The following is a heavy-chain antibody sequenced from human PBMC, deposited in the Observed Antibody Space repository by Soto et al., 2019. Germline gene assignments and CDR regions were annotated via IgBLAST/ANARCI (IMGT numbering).Heavy chain of an antibody. CDR2: ISYNGINK. D-gene: IGHD3-16*01. CDR1: GFTFSNNA. V-gene: IGHV3-30-3*01. Sequence: QVQLVESGGGVVQPGMSLRLSCAASGFTFSNNAIHWVRQAPGKGLEWVTVISYNGINKYYADSVKGRFTISRDNSKNTLYLQMNSLRTEDTAVYYCAREYDSLDYWGQGTLVTVSS. CDR3: AREYDSLDY. J-gene: IGHJ4*02.